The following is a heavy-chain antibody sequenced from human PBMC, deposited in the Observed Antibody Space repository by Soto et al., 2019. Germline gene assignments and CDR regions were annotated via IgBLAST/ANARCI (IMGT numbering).Heavy chain of an antibody. Sequence: EVQLVESGGGLVQPGGSLRLSCAASGFTVSSNYMSWVRQAPGKGLEWVSVIYSGGSTYYADSVKGRFTISRDNSKNTLYLQMNSLRAEDTAVYYCASKYSYGYYYYYAMDVWGQGTTVTVSS. D-gene: IGHD5-18*01. J-gene: IGHJ6*02. CDR3: ASKYSYGYYYYYAMDV. CDR1: GFTVSSNY. CDR2: IYSGGST. V-gene: IGHV3-66*01.